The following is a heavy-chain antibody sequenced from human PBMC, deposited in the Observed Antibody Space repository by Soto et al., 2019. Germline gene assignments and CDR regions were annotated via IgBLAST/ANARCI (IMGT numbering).Heavy chain of an antibody. CDR1: GYTFTRYY. D-gene: IGHD3-16*01. CDR3: ARAGATIYVYAWGSVPS. Sequence: QLQLEQSGAEVKKPGASVKISCKASGYTFTRYYLHWVRQAPGQGLQWMGWINPKNGATHYTQGFQDRVTMTRATSNDTAYMEVRRLRSDDTAIFYCARAGATIYVYAWGSVPSWGQGTLVIVSS. CDR2: INPKNGAT. V-gene: IGHV1-2*02. J-gene: IGHJ4*02.